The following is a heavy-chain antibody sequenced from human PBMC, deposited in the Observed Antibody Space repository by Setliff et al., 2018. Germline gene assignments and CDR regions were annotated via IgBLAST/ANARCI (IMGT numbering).Heavy chain of an antibody. CDR2: FYLSGST. CDR1: GGSISNNTYY. CDR3: ARDLGHGGDSDY. J-gene: IGHJ4*02. D-gene: IGHD2-21*02. Sequence: PSETLSLTCTVSGGSISNNTYYWGWIRQAPGKGLEWIGSFYLSGSTYYNPSLKSRVTISVDTPKNQFSLQLISVTAADTAVYYCARDLGHGGDSDYWGQGILVTVSS. V-gene: IGHV4-39*07.